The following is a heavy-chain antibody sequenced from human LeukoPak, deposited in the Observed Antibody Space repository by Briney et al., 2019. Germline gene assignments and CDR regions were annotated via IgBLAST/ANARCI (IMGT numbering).Heavy chain of an antibody. CDR3: TRDDYGDYVGGFDY. CDR2: IRSKAYVGTT. D-gene: IGHD4-17*01. V-gene: IGHV3-49*03. Sequence: GGSLRLSCTASGFTFGDYAMSWFRQAPGRGLEWVGFIRSKAYVGTTEYAASVKGRFTISRDDSKSIAYLQMNSLKTEDTAVYYCTRDDYGDYVGGFDYWGQGTLVTVSS. J-gene: IGHJ4*02. CDR1: GFTFGDYA.